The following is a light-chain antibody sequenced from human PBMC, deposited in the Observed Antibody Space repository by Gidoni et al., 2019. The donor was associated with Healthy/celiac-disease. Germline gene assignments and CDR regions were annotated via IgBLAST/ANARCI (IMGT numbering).Light chain of an antibody. CDR1: QSVLYSSNNKHD. V-gene: IGKV4-1*01. CDR2: WAC. Sequence: DIVMTQSPDSLAVSLGERATINCKSSQSVLYSSNNKHDIAWYQQKPGQPPKLPIYWACTRESGVPDRFSGSGSGTDFTLTISSLQAEDVAVYYCQQYYSTPRTFGQGTKVEIK. J-gene: IGKJ1*01. CDR3: QQYYSTPRT.